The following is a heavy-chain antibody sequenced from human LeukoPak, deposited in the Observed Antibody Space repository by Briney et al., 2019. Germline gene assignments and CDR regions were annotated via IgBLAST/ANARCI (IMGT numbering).Heavy chain of an antibody. D-gene: IGHD4-17*01. V-gene: IGHV4-61*09. CDR1: GGSLPRGSRY. J-gene: IGHJ6*04. CDR3: ARCMSELDYGDYAYYYHMDV. CDR2: FYSSTRT. Sequence: SETLSLTCTGSGGSLPRGSRYWGLIRPPPGKGLEWVGHFYSSTRTTYNPSLESRVTISGDTAKNQFSLKLDSVTAADTAVYFCARCMSELDYGDYAYYYHMDVWGKGTTVTVSS.